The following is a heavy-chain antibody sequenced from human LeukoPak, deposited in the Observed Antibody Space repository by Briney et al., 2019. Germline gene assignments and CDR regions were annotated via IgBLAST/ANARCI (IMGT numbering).Heavy chain of an antibody. CDR1: ESTFSNAW. D-gene: IGHD1-26*01. CDR3: ATDPWEPTKI. V-gene: IGHV3-15*01. Sequence: GGSRGLSCAASESTFSNAWMSWVRRAPGKGLEWVGRIKSKTDGGTTDYAAPVKGRFTISRDDSKNTLYLQMNSLKTEDTAVYYCATDPWEPTKIWGQGTLVTVSS. CDR2: IKSKTDGGTT. J-gene: IGHJ4*02.